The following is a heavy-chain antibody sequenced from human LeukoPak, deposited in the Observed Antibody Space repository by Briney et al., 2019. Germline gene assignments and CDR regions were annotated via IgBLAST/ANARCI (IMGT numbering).Heavy chain of an antibody. V-gene: IGHV4-39*07. CDR2: IYYSGTT. D-gene: IGHD5-18*01. CDR3: AKGAGGFSYYNWFDP. Sequence: PSETLSLTCTVSGGSISSSPYYWGWIRQPPGNGLEWIGSIYYSGTTHYSPSLESRVTISVDTSKNQFSLKLASVTAADTAIYYCAKGAGGFSYYNWFDPWGQGTLVTVSS. CDR1: GGSISSSPYY. J-gene: IGHJ5*02.